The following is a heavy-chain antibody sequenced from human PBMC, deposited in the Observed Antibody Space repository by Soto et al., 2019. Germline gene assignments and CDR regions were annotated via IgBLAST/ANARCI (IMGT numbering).Heavy chain of an antibody. CDR1: GYTFTNYG. V-gene: IGHV1-18*01. CDR3: ASGYDDDY. Sequence: QVQLVQSGPEVKKPGASVSVSCKASGYTFTNYGISWVRQAPGQGLEWMGWISTSNGNTNYAQKPXGXVXXTTDTSTSTAYMELRSLRSDDTAVYYCASGYDDDYWGQGTLVTVSS. D-gene: IGHD5-12*01. CDR2: ISTSNGNT. J-gene: IGHJ4*02.